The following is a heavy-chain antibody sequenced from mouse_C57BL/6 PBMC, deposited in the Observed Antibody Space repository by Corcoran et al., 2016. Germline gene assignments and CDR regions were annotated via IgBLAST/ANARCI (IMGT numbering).Heavy chain of an antibody. Sequence: VQLQESGPGLVKPSQSLSLTCSVTGYSITSGYYWNWIRQFPGNKLEWMGYISYDGSNNYNPSLKNRISITRDTSKNQFFLKLNSVTTEDTATYYCARDFDYDGPLAYWGQGTLVTVSA. CDR3: ARDFDYDGPLAY. V-gene: IGHV3-6*01. CDR2: ISYDGSN. D-gene: IGHD2-4*01. CDR1: GYSITSGYY. J-gene: IGHJ3*01.